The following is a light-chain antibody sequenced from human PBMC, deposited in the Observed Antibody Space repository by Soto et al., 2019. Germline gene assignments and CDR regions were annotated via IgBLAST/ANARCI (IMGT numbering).Light chain of an antibody. CDR1: ISDFVLYNY. CDR2: GVN. CDR3: SSYTTSSALQV. J-gene: IGLJ1*01. V-gene: IGLV2-14*01. Sequence: QSFLTQPASVSGSPGQSITISCGGTISDFVLYNYVSWYQQHPGKAPKLMIYGVNNRPSGVSNRFSGSKSGNTASLTISGLQADDEADYYCSSYTTSSALQVFGTGTKVTVL.